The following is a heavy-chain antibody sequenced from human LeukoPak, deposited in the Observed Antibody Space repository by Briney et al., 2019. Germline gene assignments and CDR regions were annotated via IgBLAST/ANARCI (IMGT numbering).Heavy chain of an antibody. J-gene: IGHJ4*02. CDR1: RFTFSSYV. Sequence: PGGSLRLSCAASRFTFSSYVRSWVRQAPGKGLEWVSSITGSGTGTFYADSVRGRFTISRDNSKKTVYLQMNSLRVEDTAVYYCANGGGGFWGQGTLVTVSS. CDR2: ITGSGTGT. CDR3: ANGGGGF. D-gene: IGHD3-16*01. V-gene: IGHV3-23*01.